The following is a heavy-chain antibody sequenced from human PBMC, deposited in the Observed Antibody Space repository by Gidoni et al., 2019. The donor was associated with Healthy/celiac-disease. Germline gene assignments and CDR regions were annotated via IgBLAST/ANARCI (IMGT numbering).Heavy chain of an antibody. V-gene: IGHV3-21*01. Sequence: EVQLVESGGGLVKPGGSLRLSCAASGFTFSSYSMNWVRQAPGKGLEWVSSISSSSSYIYYADSVKGRFTISRDNAKNSLYLQMNSLGAEDTAVYYCASEQSITGTIDYWGQGTLVTVSS. D-gene: IGHD1-7*01. J-gene: IGHJ4*02. CDR3: ASEQSITGTIDY. CDR2: ISSSSSYI. CDR1: GFTFSSYS.